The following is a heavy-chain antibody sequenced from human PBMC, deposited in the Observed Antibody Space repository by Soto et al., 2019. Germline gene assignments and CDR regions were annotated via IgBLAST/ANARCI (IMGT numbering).Heavy chain of an antibody. V-gene: IGHV3-53*01. D-gene: IGHD6-6*01. J-gene: IGHJ4*02. CDR1: GFTVSSNY. Sequence: GGSLRLSCAASGFTVSSNYMSWVRQAPGKGLEWVSVIYSGGSTYYADSVKGRFTISRDNSKNTLYLQMNSLGAEDTAVYYCARGPEGYSSSYYFDYWGQGTLVTVSS. CDR3: ARGPEGYSSSYYFDY. CDR2: IYSGGST.